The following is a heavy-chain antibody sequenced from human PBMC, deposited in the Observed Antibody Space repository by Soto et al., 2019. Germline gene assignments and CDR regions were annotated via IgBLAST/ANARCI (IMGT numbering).Heavy chain of an antibody. J-gene: IGHJ5*01. Sequence: QLQLQESGPGLVKPSETLSLTCSVSGGSISNPIYYWAWIRQPPGKGLEWIGSIFYSGSAYYNPSRKSRVTRSVDTSQNQFSRKLSSVTAAATAVYYCAGRTSLTSVEIFSGGLSGYNWVDPWGRGTLVTVSS. CDR2: IFYSGSA. CDR3: AGRTSLTSVEIFSGGLSGYNWVDP. V-gene: IGHV4-39*01. CDR1: GGSISNPIYY. D-gene: IGHD3-3*01.